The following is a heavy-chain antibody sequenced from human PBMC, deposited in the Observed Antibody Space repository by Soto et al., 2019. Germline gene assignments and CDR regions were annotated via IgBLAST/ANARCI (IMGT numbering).Heavy chain of an antibody. CDR1: GVPLMGYN. Sequence: GVGRRFCRISSGVPLMGYNIHWGRQATGTGLAWVAYVTTSGDTVFYADSVEGRFAISRDVAKNSVHLQMHRLRAEDTAVYYCVRAEASGSSGWSYYYGMDLWGQGNPVTGSS. CDR3: VRAEASGSSGWSYYYGMDL. D-gene: IGHD3-10*01. CDR2: VTTSGDTV. J-gene: IGHJ6*02. V-gene: IGHV3-48*01.